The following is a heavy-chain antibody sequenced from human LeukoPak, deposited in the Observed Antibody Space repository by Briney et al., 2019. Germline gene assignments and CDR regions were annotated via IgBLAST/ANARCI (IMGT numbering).Heavy chain of an antibody. J-gene: IGHJ4*02. D-gene: IGHD3-10*01. CDR2: ISWDSSSI. Sequence: QPGGSLRLSCTASGFAFHDYSMHWVRQAPGKGLEWVSDISWDSSSIDYADSVKGRFTISRDNAKKSLYLQVNSLRTDDTALYYCARAPYGSGAAIDYWGQGILVTVSS. V-gene: IGHV3-9*01. CDR3: ARAPYGSGAAIDY. CDR1: GFAFHDYS.